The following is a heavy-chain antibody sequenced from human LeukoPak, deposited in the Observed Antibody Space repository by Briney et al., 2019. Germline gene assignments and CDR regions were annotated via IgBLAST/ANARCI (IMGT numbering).Heavy chain of an antibody. D-gene: IGHD3-10*01. CDR1: GFTFSKSW. CDR2: INSDGSTI. CDR3: ARAGYYRFDY. V-gene: IGHV3-74*01. J-gene: IGHJ4*02. Sequence: PGGSLRLSCAASGFTFSKSWVHWVRQAPGKGLMWLSRINSDGSTIDYADSVKGRFTTSRDNAKNTLYLQMNSLRAEDTAVYYCARAGYYRFDYWGQGTLVTVSS.